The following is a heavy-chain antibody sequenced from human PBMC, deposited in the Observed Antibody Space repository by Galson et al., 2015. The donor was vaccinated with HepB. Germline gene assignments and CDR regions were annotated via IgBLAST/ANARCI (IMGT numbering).Heavy chain of an antibody. V-gene: IGHV3-23*01. J-gene: IGHJ2*01. CDR3: AKGTDYSNYGKPHWYFDL. CDR2: ISGSGGST. CDR1: GFTFSSYG. Sequence: SLRLSCAASGFTFSSYGMHWVRQAPGKGLEWVSAISGSGGSTYYADSVKGRFTISRDNSKNTLYLQMNSLRAEDTAVYYCAKGTDYSNYGKPHWYFDLWGRGTLVTVSS. D-gene: IGHD4-11*01.